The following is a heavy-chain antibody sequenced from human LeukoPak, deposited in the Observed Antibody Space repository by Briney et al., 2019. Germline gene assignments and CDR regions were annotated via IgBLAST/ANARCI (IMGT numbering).Heavy chain of an antibody. J-gene: IGHJ4*02. D-gene: IGHD5-18*01. CDR2: ISSYGEST. Sequence: GGSLRLSCSASGFTFTNYGMHWVREARGKGREYVSSISSYGESTYYADSVKGRFTISRDNSKNTLHLQMSSLRAEDTAVYYCVKGGYSYGSLDYWGQGTLVTVSS. CDR1: GFTFTNYG. V-gene: IGHV3-64D*09. CDR3: VKGGYSYGSLDY.